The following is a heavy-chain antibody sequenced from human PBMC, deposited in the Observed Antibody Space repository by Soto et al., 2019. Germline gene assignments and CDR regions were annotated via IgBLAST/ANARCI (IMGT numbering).Heavy chain of an antibody. CDR3: ARGLSGRYSLFFDY. V-gene: IGHV1-46*01. CDR2: INPNGGSI. J-gene: IGHJ4*02. D-gene: IGHD1-20*01. CDR1: GYSFTTYY. Sequence: QVQLVQSGAELKKPGASVRVSCETSGYSFTTYYMHWVRQAPGQGLEWMGIINPNGGSISFAQRFQGRIKMTRDTSTSTVYMELGSLRSEDTAVYYCARGLSGRYSLFFDYWGQGTLVTVSS.